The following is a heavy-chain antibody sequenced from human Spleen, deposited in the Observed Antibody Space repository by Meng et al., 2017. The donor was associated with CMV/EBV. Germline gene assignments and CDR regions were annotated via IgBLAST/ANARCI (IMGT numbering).Heavy chain of an antibody. CDR1: GFTFSRYS. CDR2: IGGTSPYI. V-gene: IGHV3-21*01. Sequence: GESLKISCAASGFTFSRYSMNWVRQAPGEGLEWVSSIGGTSPYIYYADSVKGRFTISRDNGKKSLYLQMNSLRVEDTAVYYCARDMGRGDRPYYGMDVWGQGTTVTVSS. D-gene: IGHD2-21*01. CDR3: ARDMGRGDRPYYGMDV. J-gene: IGHJ6*02.